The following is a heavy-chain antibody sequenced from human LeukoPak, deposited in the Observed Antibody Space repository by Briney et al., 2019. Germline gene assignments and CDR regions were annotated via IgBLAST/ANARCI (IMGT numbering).Heavy chain of an antibody. CDR2: IKQDESEK. D-gene: IGHD4-11*01. Sequence: GGSLRLSCAASGFTFSTYWMSWARQAPRKGLEWVANIKQDESEKYYMDSVKGRFTISRDNAKNSLSLQMSSLRADDTAVYYCARVGRDSKYGYFDFWGQGTLVTVSS. CDR3: ARVGRDSKYGYFDF. V-gene: IGHV3-7*01. CDR1: GFTFSTYW. J-gene: IGHJ4*02.